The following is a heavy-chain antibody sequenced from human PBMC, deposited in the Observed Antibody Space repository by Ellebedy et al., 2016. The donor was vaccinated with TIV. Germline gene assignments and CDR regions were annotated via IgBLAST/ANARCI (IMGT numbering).Heavy chain of an antibody. CDR2: ISSSSSTI. CDR3: AREDGEWLGYFDL. J-gene: IGHJ2*01. V-gene: IGHV3-48*02. CDR1: GFTFSSYS. Sequence: GGSLRLSCAASGFTFSSYSMNWVRQAPGKGLEWVSYISSSSSTIYYADSVKGRFTISRDNAKNSLYLQMNRLRDEDTAVYYCAREDGEWLGYFDLWGRGTLVTVSS. D-gene: IGHD3-3*01.